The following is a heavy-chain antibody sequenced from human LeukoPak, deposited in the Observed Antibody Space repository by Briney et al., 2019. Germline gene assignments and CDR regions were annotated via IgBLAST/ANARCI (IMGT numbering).Heavy chain of an antibody. V-gene: IGHV3-30*18. CDR1: GFTFSTYG. Sequence: GGSLRLSCAASGFTFSTYGMHWVRQAPGKGLEWVAVISYDGSNKYYADSVKGRFTISRDNSKNTLYLQMNSLRAEDTAVYYCAKRSAESSGYFDYWGQGTLVTVSS. J-gene: IGHJ4*02. CDR3: AKRSAESSGYFDY. CDR2: ISYDGSNK. D-gene: IGHD6-19*01.